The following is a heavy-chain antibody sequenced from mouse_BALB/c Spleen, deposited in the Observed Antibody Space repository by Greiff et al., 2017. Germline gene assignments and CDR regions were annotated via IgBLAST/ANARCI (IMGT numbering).Heavy chain of an antibody. D-gene: IGHD2-1*01. J-gene: IGHJ3*01. CDR1: GYSITSCYS. V-gene: IGHV3-1*02. CDR3: AYGNYGLAY. Sequence: DVKLQESGPDLVKPSQSLSLTCTVTGYSITSCYSWHWIRQFPGNKLEWMGYIHYSGSTNYNPSLKSRISITRDTSKNQFFLQLNSVTTEDTATYYCAYGNYGLAYWGQGTLVTVSA. CDR2: IHYSGST.